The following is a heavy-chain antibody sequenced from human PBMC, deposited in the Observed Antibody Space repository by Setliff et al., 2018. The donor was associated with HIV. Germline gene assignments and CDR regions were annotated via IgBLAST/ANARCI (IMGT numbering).Heavy chain of an antibody. D-gene: IGHD1-26*01. J-gene: IGHJ4*02. CDR3: ARGSFGGSYSSF. CDR1: GYTFTNYD. Sequence: ASVKVSCKASGYTFTNYDINWMRQVPGQGLEWMGRMNPDSGLTDYAPKLQGRVIMTRNTSITTAYMQVTRLRSDDTAVYYCARGSFGGSYSSFWGQGTLVTVSS. V-gene: IGHV1-8*01. CDR2: MNPDSGLT.